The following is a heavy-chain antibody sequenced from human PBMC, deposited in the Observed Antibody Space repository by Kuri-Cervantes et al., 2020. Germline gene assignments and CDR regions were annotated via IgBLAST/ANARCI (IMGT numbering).Heavy chain of an antibody. CDR1: GGSISSYY. CDR2: IDTSGST. Sequence: SEPLSPTCTVSGGSISSYYWSWIRQPAGKGLEWIRRIDTSGSTHYNPSLKSPVTMSVDTSTNQFSLKLCSVTAADTAVYYCARGNFLRDKHYSNDVAPVYYYYGMDVWGQGTTVTVSS. CDR3: ARGNFLRDKHYSNDVAPVYYYYGMDV. V-gene: IGHV4-4*07. D-gene: IGHD4-11*01. J-gene: IGHJ6*02.